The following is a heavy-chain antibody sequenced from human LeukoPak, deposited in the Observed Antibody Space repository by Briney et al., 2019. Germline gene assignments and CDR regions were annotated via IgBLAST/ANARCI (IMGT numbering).Heavy chain of an antibody. CDR1: GYTFTSYG. D-gene: IGHD2-15*01. CDR3: ARGSPRRYCSGGSCYLGY. CDR2: ISAYNGNT. Sequence: ASVKVSCKASGYTFTSYGISWMRQAPGQGLEWMGWISAYNGNTNYAQKLQGRVTMTTDTSTSTAYMELRSLRSDDTAVYYCARGSPRRYCSGGSCYLGYWGQGTLVTVSS. V-gene: IGHV1-18*01. J-gene: IGHJ4*02.